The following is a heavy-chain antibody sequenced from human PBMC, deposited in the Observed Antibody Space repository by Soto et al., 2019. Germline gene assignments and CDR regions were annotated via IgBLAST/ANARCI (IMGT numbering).Heavy chain of an antibody. V-gene: IGHV3-7*01. J-gene: IGHJ4*02. CDR3: AVSRLTGDYDS. D-gene: IGHD2-8*01. Sequence: EVQLVESGGGLVQPGGSLRLSCAASGFTFSRYYMTWVRQAPGKGPEWLTNLTPDGNTTSYIPSVTGRFTISRDNTKNSLYLQMDALRVDDTAVYYCAVSRLTGDYDSWGLGTLVTVSS. CDR2: LTPDGNTT. CDR1: GFTFSRYY.